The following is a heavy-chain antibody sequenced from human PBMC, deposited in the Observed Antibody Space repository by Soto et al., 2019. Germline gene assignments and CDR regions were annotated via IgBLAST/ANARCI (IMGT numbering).Heavy chain of an antibody. CDR1: GFAFRSYS. CDR3: ARGVATIRGVYYFDY. V-gene: IGHV3-21*01. D-gene: IGHD5-12*01. CDR2: IRSSRSYI. Sequence: PGGSMRLSCVASGFAFRSYSLNWFRQAPGKGLEWVSSIRSSRSYIYYADSVKGRFTISRDNAKNSLYLQMNSLRAEDTAVYYCARGVATIRGVYYFDYWGQGTLVTVSS. J-gene: IGHJ4*02.